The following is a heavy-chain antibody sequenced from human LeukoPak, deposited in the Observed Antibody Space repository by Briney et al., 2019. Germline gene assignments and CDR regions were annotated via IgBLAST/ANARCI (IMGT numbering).Heavy chain of an antibody. CDR3: ANENPYADF. J-gene: IGHJ4*02. V-gene: IGHV3-48*03. CDR2: INFSGSTI. D-gene: IGHD2-8*01. CDR1: SFILREFD. Sequence: PGGSLRLFCTPWSFILREFDMNCARQAPGKGLEWISYINFSGSTITYADSVKGRFIISRDNAKNSLYLQLNSLRAEDTAVYYCANENPYADFWGQGTLVTVSS.